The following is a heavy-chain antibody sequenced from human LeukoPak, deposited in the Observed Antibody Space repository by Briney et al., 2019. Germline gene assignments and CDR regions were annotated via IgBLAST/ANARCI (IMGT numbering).Heavy chain of an antibody. CDR2: IYYSGST. Sequence: SETLSLTCTVSGGSISSYYWNWIRQPPGKGLEWIGNIYYSGSTNYNPSLKSRVTISVDTSKNQFSLQLNSVTPEDTAVYYCAREEGRRSGWFYYYYYMDVWGKGTTVTISS. CDR1: GGSISSYY. D-gene: IGHD6-19*01. J-gene: IGHJ6*03. V-gene: IGHV4-59*12. CDR3: AREEGRRSGWFYYYYYMDV.